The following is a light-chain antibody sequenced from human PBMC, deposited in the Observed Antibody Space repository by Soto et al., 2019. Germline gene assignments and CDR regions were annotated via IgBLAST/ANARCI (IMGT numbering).Light chain of an antibody. CDR2: DTS. CDR3: QQRSNWPPLT. V-gene: IGKV3-15*01. Sequence: EIVMTQSPATLSVSPGERVTLSCRASQSVSRFLAWYQQRPGQAPRLLIYDTSTRATGVPARFSGSGSGTEFSLTISSLQSEDFAVYYCQQRSNWPPLTFGGGTKVEIK. J-gene: IGKJ4*01. CDR1: QSVSRF.